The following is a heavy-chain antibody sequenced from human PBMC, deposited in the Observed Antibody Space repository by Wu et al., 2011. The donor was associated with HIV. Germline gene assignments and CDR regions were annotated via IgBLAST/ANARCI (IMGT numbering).Heavy chain of an antibody. D-gene: IGHD2-2*01. J-gene: IGHJ4*02. CDR1: GGSFSRYS. V-gene: IGHV1-69*06. Sequence: QVQLVQSGAEVKKPGSSVKVSCKTSGGSFSRYSFSWVRQAPGQGLEWMGGLIPLFGATDYAQKFQGRITISADTSTTTVYMDLSSLRSEDTAVYYCARAFKDIVVVPAASKGAGVSYYFDYVGPGNPGHRLL. CDR3: ARAFKDIVVVPAASKGAGVSYYFDY. CDR2: LIPLFGAT.